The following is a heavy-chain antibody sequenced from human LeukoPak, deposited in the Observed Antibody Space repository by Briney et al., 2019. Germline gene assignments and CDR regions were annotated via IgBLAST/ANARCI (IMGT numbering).Heavy chain of an antibody. V-gene: IGHV4-38-2*01. CDR2: IYHSGST. J-gene: IGHJ4*02. CDR3: ARTAMGPWGYFDY. D-gene: IGHD5-18*01. CDR1: GYSISSGYY. Sequence: SETLSLTCAVSGYSISSGYYWGWIRQPPGKGLEWFGSIYHSGSTYYNPSLKSRVTISVDTSKNQFSLKLSSVTAADTAVYYCARTAMGPWGYFDYWGQGTLVTVSS.